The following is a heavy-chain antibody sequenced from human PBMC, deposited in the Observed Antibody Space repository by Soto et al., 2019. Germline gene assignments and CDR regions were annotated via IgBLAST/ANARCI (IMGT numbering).Heavy chain of an antibody. D-gene: IGHD4-4*01. CDR1: GFTFSSYA. V-gene: IGHV3-30-3*01. CDR2: ISYDGSNK. Sequence: PGGSLRLSCAASGFTFSSYAMHWVRQAPGKGLEWVAVISYDGSNKYYADSAKGRFTISRDNSKNTLYLQMNSLRAEDTAVYYCAHSRFDPWGQGTLVTVSS. J-gene: IGHJ5*02. CDR3: AHSRFDP.